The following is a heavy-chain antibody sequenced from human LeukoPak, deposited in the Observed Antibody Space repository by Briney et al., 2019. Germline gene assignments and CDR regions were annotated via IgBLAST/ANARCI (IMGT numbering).Heavy chain of an antibody. CDR2: ISYDGSNK. J-gene: IGHJ4*02. Sequence: GGSLRLSCAASGFSNYTMHWVRQAPGKGLEWVAVISYDGSNKYYADSVKGRFTISRDNAKNSLYLQMNSLRAEDTAVYYCARDLSSMVRGVDGFDYWGQGTLVTVSS. CDR1: GFSNYT. D-gene: IGHD3-10*01. V-gene: IGHV3-30*04. CDR3: ARDLSSMVRGVDGFDY.